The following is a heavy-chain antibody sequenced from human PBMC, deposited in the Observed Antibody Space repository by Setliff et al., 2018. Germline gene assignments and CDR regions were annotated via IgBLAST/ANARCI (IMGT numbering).Heavy chain of an antibody. J-gene: IGHJ4*02. D-gene: IGHD3-9*01. CDR1: GFTFSNYW. Sequence: PGGSLRLSCAASGFTFSNYWMSWVRQTPGKGLEWVAHIKQDGSEKYYVDSVKGRFIISRDNAKNSLYLQMNSLRDEDTAVYYCARAPRYFDPTGSYFDYWGQGTLVTVSS. V-gene: IGHV3-7*03. CDR3: ARAPRYFDPTGSYFDY. CDR2: IKQDGSEK.